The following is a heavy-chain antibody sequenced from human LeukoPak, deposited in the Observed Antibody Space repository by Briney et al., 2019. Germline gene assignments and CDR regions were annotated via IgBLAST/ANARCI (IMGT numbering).Heavy chain of an antibody. CDR1: GFTFSTYT. CDR3: ALMAARRDGDY. D-gene: IGHD6-6*01. J-gene: IGHJ4*02. CDR2: ISGGSNYI. Sequence: GGSLRLSCTASGFTFSTYTMNWVRQSPGKGLEWVSSISGGSNYIYYGDSVKGRFTISRDNAKNSLYLQMNSLRAEDTAVYYCALMAARRDGDYWGQGTLVTVSS. V-gene: IGHV3-21*04.